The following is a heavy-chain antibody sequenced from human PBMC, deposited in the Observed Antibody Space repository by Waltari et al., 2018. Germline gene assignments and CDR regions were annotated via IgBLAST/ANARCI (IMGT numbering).Heavy chain of an antibody. Sequence: QVQLVQSGAEVKKPGASVKVSCKASGYTFTSYGISWVRQAPGQGLEWMGWISAYNGNTNYAQKLQGRVTMTTDTSTSTAYMELGSLRSDDTAVYYCASASYYDFWSGYYDFDYWGQGTLVTVSS. CDR1: GYTFTSYG. V-gene: IGHV1-18*01. D-gene: IGHD3-3*01. CDR3: ASASYYDFWSGYYDFDY. CDR2: ISAYNGNT. J-gene: IGHJ4*02.